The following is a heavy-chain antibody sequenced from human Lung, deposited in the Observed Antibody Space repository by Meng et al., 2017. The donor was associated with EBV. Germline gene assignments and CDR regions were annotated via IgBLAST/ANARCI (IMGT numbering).Heavy chain of an antibody. V-gene: IGHV4-30-4*01. Sequence: QVQWQESGPGLVKPSQTLSLTCAVSGGSISSGNYYWSWIRQPPGKGLEWIGYIFYSGSTYYNPSLKSRITISVDTSKNQFSLKLSSVTAADTAVYYCARGDYSSGYYHYFDYWGQGTLVTVSS. J-gene: IGHJ4*02. CDR2: IFYSGST. CDR3: ARGDYSSGYYHYFDY. D-gene: IGHD3-22*01. CDR1: GGSISSGNYY.